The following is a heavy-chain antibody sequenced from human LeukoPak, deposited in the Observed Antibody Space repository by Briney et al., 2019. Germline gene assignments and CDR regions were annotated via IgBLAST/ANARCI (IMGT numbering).Heavy chain of an antibody. CDR2: ISSSSSYI. J-gene: IGHJ4*02. V-gene: IGHV3-21*01. D-gene: IGHD3-3*01. CDR3: ARSRLRFLEWNTYDY. Sequence: GGSLRLSCAASGFTFSSYSMNWVRQAPGKGLEWVSSISSSSSYIYYADSVKGRFTISRDNAKNSLYLQMNSLRAEDTAVYYCARSRLRFLEWNTYDYWGQGTLVTVSS. CDR1: GFTFSSYS.